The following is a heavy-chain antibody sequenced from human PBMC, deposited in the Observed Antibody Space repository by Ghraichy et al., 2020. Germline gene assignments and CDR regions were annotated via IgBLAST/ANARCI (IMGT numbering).Heavy chain of an antibody. V-gene: IGHV4-34*01. CDR2: INHSGST. CDR3: ARGDVVVVPAAMGYYYYYGMDV. J-gene: IGHJ6*02. Sequence: ESLNISCAVYGGSFSGYYWSWIRQPPGKGLEWIGEINHSGSTNYNPSLKSRVTISVDTSKNQFSLKLSSVTAADTAVYYCARGDVVVVPAAMGYYYYYGMDVWGQGTTVTVSS. D-gene: IGHD2-2*01. CDR1: GGSFSGYY.